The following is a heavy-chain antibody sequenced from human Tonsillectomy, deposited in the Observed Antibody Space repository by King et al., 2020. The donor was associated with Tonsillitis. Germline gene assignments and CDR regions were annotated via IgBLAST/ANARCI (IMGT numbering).Heavy chain of an antibody. Sequence: VQLVESGGGLVQPGGSLRLSCAASGFTFSRYEMNWVRQAPGKGLEWVSYISSGGSIIQYADSLKGRFTISRDNAKNSLYLQMNSLRAEDAAVYYCARYYGSGSYLDYWGQGTLVTVSS. J-gene: IGHJ4*02. CDR3: ARYYGSGSYLDY. CDR1: GFTFSRYE. D-gene: IGHD3-10*01. V-gene: IGHV3-48*03. CDR2: ISSGGSII.